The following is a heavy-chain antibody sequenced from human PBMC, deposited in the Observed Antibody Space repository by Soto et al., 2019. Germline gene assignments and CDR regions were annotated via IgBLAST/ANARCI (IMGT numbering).Heavy chain of an antibody. Sequence: PGGSLRLSCAASGFTFSSYAMSWVRQAPGKGLEWVSAISGSGGSTYYADSVKGRFTISRDNSKNTLYLQMNSLRAEDTAVYYCAKDRAYCGGDCYSNWFDPWGQGTLVTVSS. J-gene: IGHJ5*02. D-gene: IGHD2-21*01. V-gene: IGHV3-23*01. CDR2: ISGSGGST. CDR3: AKDRAYCGGDCYSNWFDP. CDR1: GFTFSSYA.